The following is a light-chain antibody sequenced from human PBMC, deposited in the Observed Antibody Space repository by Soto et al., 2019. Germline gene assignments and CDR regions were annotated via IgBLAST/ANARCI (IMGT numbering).Light chain of an antibody. Sequence: QSVLTQPPSASQTPGQRVTTSCSGTSSNIGSNYVSWYQQLPGTAPKLLIYRNNQRPSGVPDRFSGSKSGTSASLAISGLRSEDEADYYCASRDDNLSGHWMFGGGTKLTVL. V-gene: IGLV1-47*01. CDR3: ASRDDNLSGHWM. CDR1: SSNIGSNY. J-gene: IGLJ3*02. CDR2: RNN.